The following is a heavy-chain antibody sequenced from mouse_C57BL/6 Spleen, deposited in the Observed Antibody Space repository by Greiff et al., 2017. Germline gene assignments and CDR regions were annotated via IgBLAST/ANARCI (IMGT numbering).Heavy chain of an antibody. CDR3: ARDYDYDGAMDY. CDR1: GFTFSDYG. J-gene: IGHJ4*01. Sequence: DVQLVESGGGLVKPGGSLKLSCAASGFTFSDYGMHWVRQAPEKGLEWVAYISSGSSTIYYADTVKGRFTISRDNAKNTLFLQLTSLRSEDTAMYYCARDYDYDGAMDYWGQGTSVTVSS. V-gene: IGHV5-17*01. CDR2: ISSGSSTI. D-gene: IGHD2-4*01.